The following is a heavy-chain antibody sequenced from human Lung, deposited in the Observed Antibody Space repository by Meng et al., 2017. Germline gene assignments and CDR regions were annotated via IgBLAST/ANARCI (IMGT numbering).Heavy chain of an antibody. CDR3: VRSSAWVRTGFDP. D-gene: IGHD6-19*01. CDR2: IGHSGFT. V-gene: IGHV4-39*01. Sequence: QSQRQESGLGWGKPSEALSLTGSVSGGSSSTSGYCWGWVRQPPGKGLEWIGSIGHSGFTYYTPSLKSRVAVSLDTSKSQFSLMLTSVTAADTAVYYCVRSSAWVRTGFDPWGQGTLVTVSS. CDR1: GGSSSTSGYC. J-gene: IGHJ5*02.